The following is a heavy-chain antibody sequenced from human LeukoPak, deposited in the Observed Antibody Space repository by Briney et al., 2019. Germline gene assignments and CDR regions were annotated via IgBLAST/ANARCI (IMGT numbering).Heavy chain of an antibody. V-gene: IGHV3-74*01. J-gene: IGHJ6*02. CDR1: GFTFSSYW. CDR2: INSDGSST. Sequence: PGGSLRLSCAASGFTFSSYWMHWVRQAPGKGLVWVSRINSDGSSTSYADSVKGRFTISRDNAKNTLYLQMNSLRAEDTAVYYCAKGDSSGWTYYYYGMDVWGQGTTVTVSS. CDR3: AKGDSSGWTYYYYGMDV. D-gene: IGHD6-19*01.